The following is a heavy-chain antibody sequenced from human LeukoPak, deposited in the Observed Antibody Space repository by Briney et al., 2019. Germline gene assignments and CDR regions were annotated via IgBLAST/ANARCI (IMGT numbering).Heavy chain of an antibody. V-gene: IGHV3-48*03. CDR1: VFTFSNYE. Sequence: GGSLRLSCAASVFTFSNYEMNWVRQAPGKGLEWVSYISSSGSSIFYADSVKGRFTISRDNAKNSLYLQMNSLRAEDTAVYYCAELGITMIGGVWGKGTTVTISS. J-gene: IGHJ6*04. CDR3: AELGITMIGGV. CDR2: ISSSGSSI. D-gene: IGHD3-10*02.